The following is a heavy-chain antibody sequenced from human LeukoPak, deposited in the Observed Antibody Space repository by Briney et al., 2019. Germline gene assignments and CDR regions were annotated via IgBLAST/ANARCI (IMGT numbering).Heavy chain of an antibody. CDR2: INHSGST. J-gene: IGHJ4*02. CDR1: GGSFSGYY. Sequence: SETLSLTCAVYGGSFSGYYWSWIRQPPGKGLEWIGEINHSGSTNYNPSLKSLVAISVDTSKNQFSLKLSSVTAADTAVYYCAIRGYSGYEPYYFGYWGQGTLVTVSS. CDR3: AIRGYSGYEPYYFGY. D-gene: IGHD5-12*01. V-gene: IGHV4-34*01.